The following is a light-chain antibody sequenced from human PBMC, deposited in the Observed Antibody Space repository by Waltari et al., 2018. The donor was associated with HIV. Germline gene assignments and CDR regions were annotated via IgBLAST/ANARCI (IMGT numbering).Light chain of an antibody. CDR1: SSDVGGSSL. Sequence: QSALTQPASVSGSPRQSITISCTGTSSDVGGSSLVSWYQQHPGKAPQLIIYETTRRPSGVSLRFSGSKSGNTASLAISGLRADDEADYYCSSYTSTNTWIFGGGTKVAVL. CDR3: SSYTSTNTWI. J-gene: IGLJ2*01. V-gene: IGLV2-23*01. CDR2: ETT.